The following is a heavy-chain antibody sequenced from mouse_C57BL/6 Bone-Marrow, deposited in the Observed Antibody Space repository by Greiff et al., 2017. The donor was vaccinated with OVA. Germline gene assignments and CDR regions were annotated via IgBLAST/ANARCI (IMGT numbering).Heavy chain of an antibody. V-gene: IGHV5-4*01. CDR3: ARIGGFYHFDY. Sequence: DVHLVESGGGLVKPGGSLKLSCAASGFTFSSYAMSWVRQTPEKRLEWVATISDGGSYTYYPDNVKGRFTISSDNAKNNLYLQMSHLKSEDTALYYCARIGGFYHFDYWGQGTTLTVSS. CDR1: GFTFSSYA. J-gene: IGHJ2*01. CDR2: ISDGGSYT. D-gene: IGHD1-1*01.